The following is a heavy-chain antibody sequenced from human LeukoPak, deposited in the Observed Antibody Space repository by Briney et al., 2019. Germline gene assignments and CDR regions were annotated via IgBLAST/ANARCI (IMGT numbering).Heavy chain of an antibody. CDR1: GFTFSSYA. D-gene: IGHD1-14*01. V-gene: IGHV3-23*01. Sequence: GGSLRLSCAASGFTFSSYAMSWVRQAPGKGLEWVSAISGSGGSTYYADFVKGRFTISRDNSKNTLYLQMNSLRAEDTAVYYCAKYNRPWLYNVGFDYWGQGTLVTVSS. CDR2: ISGSGGST. J-gene: IGHJ4*02. CDR3: AKYNRPWLYNVGFDY.